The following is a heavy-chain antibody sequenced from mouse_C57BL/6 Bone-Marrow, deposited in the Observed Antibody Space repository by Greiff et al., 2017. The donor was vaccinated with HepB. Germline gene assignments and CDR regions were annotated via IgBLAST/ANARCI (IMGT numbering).Heavy chain of an antibody. V-gene: IGHV1-5*01. J-gene: IGHJ2*01. CDR3: TRRDYGSSWYYFDY. CDR2: IYPGNSDT. CDR1: GYTFTSYW. D-gene: IGHD1-1*01. Sequence: EAQLQQSGTVLARPGASVKMSCKTSGYTFTSYWMHWVKQRPGQGLEWIGAIYPGNSDTSYNQKFKGKAKLTAVTSASTAYMELSSLTNEDSAVYYCTRRDYGSSWYYFDYWGQGTTLTVSS.